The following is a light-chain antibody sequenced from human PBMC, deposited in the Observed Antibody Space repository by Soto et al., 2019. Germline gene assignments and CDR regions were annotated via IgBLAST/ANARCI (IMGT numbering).Light chain of an antibody. V-gene: IGKV3-11*01. CDR2: DST. J-gene: IGKJ5*01. CDR1: QSIHTS. Sequence: VLTHNPATLSLSPWQSATLSCRASQSIHTSLAWYQQKSGKPTRLVIYDSTLRANGVPDRFGGSRSGTEFTLTINSLEPEDFAVYYCQQRNVWPPITFGQGTLLEIK. CDR3: QQRNVWPPIT.